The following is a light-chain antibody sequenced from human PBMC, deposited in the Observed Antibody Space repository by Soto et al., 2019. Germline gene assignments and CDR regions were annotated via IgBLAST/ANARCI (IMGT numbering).Light chain of an antibody. CDR2: GVS. CDR1: QSISNT. V-gene: IGKV3-20*01. J-gene: IGKJ1*01. CDR3: QQYDSSPRT. Sequence: EIVMTQSPATLSVSPGERATLSCRASQSISNTLAWYQQKPGQAPRPLIYGVSSRATGIPDRFSGSGSGTDFTLTISRLEPEDFAVYYCQQYDSSPRTFGQGTKVDIK.